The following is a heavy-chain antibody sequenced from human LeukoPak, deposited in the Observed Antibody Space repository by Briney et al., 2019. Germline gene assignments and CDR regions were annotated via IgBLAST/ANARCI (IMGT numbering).Heavy chain of an antibody. V-gene: IGHV3-30-3*01. D-gene: IGHD3-10*01. CDR3: VRQFEGLDY. CDR2: ITEDGSNK. Sequence: PGRSQRLSCAASGFSFSAHTMHWVRQAPGKGLEWVAVITEDGSNKYYADSVKGRFTISRDNSKNTLYLQVSSLTAEDTAVYFCVRQFEGLDYWGQGTLVTVSS. J-gene: IGHJ4*02. CDR1: GFSFSAHT.